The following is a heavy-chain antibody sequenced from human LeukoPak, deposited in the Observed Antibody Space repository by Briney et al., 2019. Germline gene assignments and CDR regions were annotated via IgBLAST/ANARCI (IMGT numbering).Heavy chain of an antibody. V-gene: IGHV4-59*08. Sequence: PSETLSLTCTVSGGSISGFVWSWLRQPPGEGLDYIGFIYDTGTPTNYNPLLKSRVTLSVDTSKNQFSLNLNSVTAADTAVYYCARLTKGEQWLAYYFDYWGQGALVTVSS. CDR2: IYDTGTPT. D-gene: IGHD6-19*01. CDR3: ARLTKGEQWLAYYFDY. J-gene: IGHJ4*02. CDR1: GGSISGFV.